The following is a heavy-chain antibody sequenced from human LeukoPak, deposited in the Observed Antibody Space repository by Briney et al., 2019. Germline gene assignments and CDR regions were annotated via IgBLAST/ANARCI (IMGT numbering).Heavy chain of an antibody. CDR2: IYSDNT. Sequence: GGSLRLSCTVSGFTVSSNSMSWVRQAPGKGLEWVSFIYSDNTHYSDSVKGRFTISRDNSKNTLYLQMNSQRAEDTAVYYCARRAGAYSHPYDYWGQGTLVTVSS. CDR1: GFTVSSNS. CDR3: ARRAGAYSHPYDY. J-gene: IGHJ4*02. V-gene: IGHV3-53*01. D-gene: IGHD4/OR15-4a*01.